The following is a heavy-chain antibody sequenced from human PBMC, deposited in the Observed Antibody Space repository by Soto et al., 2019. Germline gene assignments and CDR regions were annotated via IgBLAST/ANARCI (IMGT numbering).Heavy chain of an antibody. CDR3: AGVAV. CDR1: GFTFSNYW. D-gene: IGHD6-19*01. V-gene: IGHV3-7*05. CDR2: IKVDGSEK. Sequence: EVQLVESGGGLVQPGGSLRLSCAASGFTFSNYWMSWVRQAPGKGLQWVANIKVDGSEKYYVDSVKGRFNISRDNAKNSLYLQMNSLRAEDTAVYYCAGVAVRGQGTLVTVSS. J-gene: IGHJ4*02.